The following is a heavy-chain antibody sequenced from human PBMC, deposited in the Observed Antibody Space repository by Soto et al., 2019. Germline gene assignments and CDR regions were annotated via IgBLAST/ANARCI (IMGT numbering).Heavy chain of an antibody. CDR2: IYYSGST. J-gene: IGHJ6*02. CDR1: GGSISSYY. V-gene: IGHV4-59*01. Sequence: PSETLSLTCTVSGGSISSYYWSWIRQPPGKGLEWIGYIYYSGSTNYNPSLKSRVTISVDTSKNQFSLKLSSVTAADTAVYYCARVGLLWFGDLWNYGMDVLGQETTLTVS. CDR3: ARVGLLWFGDLWNYGMDV. D-gene: IGHD3-10*01.